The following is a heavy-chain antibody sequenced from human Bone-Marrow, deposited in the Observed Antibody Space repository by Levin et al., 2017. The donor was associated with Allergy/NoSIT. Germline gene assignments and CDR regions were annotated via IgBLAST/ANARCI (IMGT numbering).Heavy chain of an antibody. D-gene: IGHD1-1*01. CDR2: ISSDSKSI. Sequence: GGSLRLSCTASGFTFSSFSMNWVRQVPGMGLEWVASISSDSKSIYYGDSVRGRFTVSRDNDKNSLFLQIDSLRVEDTAIYYCARDRVGPHERLWAYYFDQWGQGTLLTVSS. J-gene: IGHJ4*02. CDR3: ARDRVGPHERLWAYYFDQ. CDR1: GFTFSSFS. V-gene: IGHV3-21*06.